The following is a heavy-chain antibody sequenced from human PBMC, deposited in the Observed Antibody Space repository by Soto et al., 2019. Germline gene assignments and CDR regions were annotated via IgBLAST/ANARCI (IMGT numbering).Heavy chain of an antibody. CDR2: INSDGSST. CDR3: ARDRRYSSNQPDY. J-gene: IGHJ4*02. Sequence: GGSLRLSCAASGFTFSSYWMHWVRQAPGKGLVWVSRINSDGSSTSYADSVKGRFTTSRDNAKNTLYLQMNSLRAEDTAVYYCARDRRYSSNQPDYWGQGTLVTVSS. CDR1: GFTFSSYW. V-gene: IGHV3-74*01. D-gene: IGHD6-13*01.